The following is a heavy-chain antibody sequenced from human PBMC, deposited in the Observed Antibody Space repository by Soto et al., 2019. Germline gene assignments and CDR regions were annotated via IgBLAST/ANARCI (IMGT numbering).Heavy chain of an antibody. CDR3: ARDLSSDILTGYLDY. V-gene: IGHV3-33*01. D-gene: IGHD3-9*01. CDR1: GFTFSSYG. Sequence: SLRLSCAASGFTFSSYGMHWVRQAPGKGLEWVAVIWYDGSNKYYADSVKGRFTISRDNSKNTLYLQMNSLRAEDTAVYYCARDLSSDILTGYLDYWGQGTLVTVSS. CDR2: IWYDGSNK. J-gene: IGHJ4*02.